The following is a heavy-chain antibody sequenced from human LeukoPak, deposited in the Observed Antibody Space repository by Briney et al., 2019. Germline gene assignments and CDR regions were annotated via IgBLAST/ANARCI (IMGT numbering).Heavy chain of an antibody. Sequence: PGGSLRLSCAASGFTFSSYAMHWVRQAPGKGLEWVAVISYDGSNKYYADSVKGRFTISRDNSKNTLYLQMNSLRAEDTAVYYCARGDYGGNPVDYWGQGTLVTVSS. J-gene: IGHJ4*02. CDR2: ISYDGSNK. CDR3: ARGDYGGNPVDY. V-gene: IGHV3-30-3*01. CDR1: GFTFSSYA. D-gene: IGHD4-23*01.